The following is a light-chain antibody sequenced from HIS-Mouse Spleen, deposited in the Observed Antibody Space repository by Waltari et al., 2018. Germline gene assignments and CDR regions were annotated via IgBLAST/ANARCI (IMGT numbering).Light chain of an antibody. J-gene: IGLJ2*01. CDR3: CSYAGSYTFEVV. CDR1: SSDAGGYNY. Sequence: QSALTQPRSVSGSPGQSVTISCTGTSSDAGGYNYSSWSQQHPGKAPKLMIYDVSKRPSGVPDRFSGSKSGNTASLTISGLQAEDEADYYCCSYAGSYTFEVVFGGGTKLTVL. V-gene: IGLV2-11*02. CDR2: DVS.